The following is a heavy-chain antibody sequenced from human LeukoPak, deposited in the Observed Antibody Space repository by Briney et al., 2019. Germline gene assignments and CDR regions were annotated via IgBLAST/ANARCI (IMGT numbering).Heavy chain of an antibody. D-gene: IGHD1-26*01. V-gene: IGHV3-48*04. CDR1: GFTFSSYS. CDR3: ASTPSVGDYYPWYFDL. Sequence: GGSLRLSCAASGFTFSSYSMNWVRQAPGKGLEWVSYISSSSSTIYNADSVKGRFTISRDNAKNSLYLQMNSLRAEDTAVYYCASTPSVGDYYPWYFDLWGRGTLVTVSS. CDR2: ISSSSSTI. J-gene: IGHJ2*01.